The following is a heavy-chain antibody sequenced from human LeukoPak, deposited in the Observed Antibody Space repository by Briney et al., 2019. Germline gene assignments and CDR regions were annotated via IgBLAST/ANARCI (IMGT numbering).Heavy chain of an antibody. V-gene: IGHV3-30*04. Sequence: PGRSLRLSCAASGFTFSSYAMHWVRQALGKGLEWVAVISYDGSNKYYADSVKGRFTISRDNSKNTLYLQMNSLRAEDTAVYYCARDSGSTYYYDSSGSRDAFDIWGQGTMVTVSS. CDR3: ARDSGSTYYYDSSGSRDAFDI. CDR1: GFTFSSYA. J-gene: IGHJ3*02. D-gene: IGHD3-22*01. CDR2: ISYDGSNK.